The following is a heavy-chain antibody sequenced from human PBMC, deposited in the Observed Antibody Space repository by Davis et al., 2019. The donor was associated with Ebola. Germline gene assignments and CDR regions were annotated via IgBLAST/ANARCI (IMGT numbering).Heavy chain of an antibody. Sequence: SETLSLTCTVSGGSISSSSYYWGWIRQPPGERLEWIGSIYYSGSTYYNPSLKSRVTISVDTSKNQFSLKLSSVTAADTAVYYCAGSFFLEWFLNWFDPWGQGTLVTVSS. V-gene: IGHV4-39*01. CDR3: AGSFFLEWFLNWFDP. CDR1: GGSISSSSYY. CDR2: IYYSGST. J-gene: IGHJ5*02. D-gene: IGHD3-3*01.